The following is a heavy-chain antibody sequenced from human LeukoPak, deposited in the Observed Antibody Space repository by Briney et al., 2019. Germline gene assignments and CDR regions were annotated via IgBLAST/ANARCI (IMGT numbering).Heavy chain of an antibody. CDR2: IYYSGST. V-gene: IGHV4-59*08. Sequence: PSETLSLTCAVSGGSISSYYWSWIRQPPGKGLEWIGYIYYSGSTNYNPSLKSRVTISVDTSKNQFSLKLSSVTAADTAVYYCARRSSELDAFDIWGQGTMVTVSS. CDR1: GGSISSYY. J-gene: IGHJ3*02. D-gene: IGHD1-26*01. CDR3: ARRSSELDAFDI.